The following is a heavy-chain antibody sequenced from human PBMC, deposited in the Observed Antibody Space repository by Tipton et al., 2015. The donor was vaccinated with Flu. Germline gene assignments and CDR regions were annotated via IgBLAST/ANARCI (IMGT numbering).Heavy chain of an antibody. D-gene: IGHD3-9*01. Sequence: TLSLTCTVSGGSISSSSYYWGWIRQPPGKGLEWIGSIYYSGSTYYNPSLKSRVTISVDTSKNQFSLKLSSVTAVDTAVYYCARDVSGGILTGYRYFDYWGQGTLVTVSS. CDR3: ARDVSGGILTGYRYFDY. V-gene: IGHV4-39*07. CDR1: GGSISSSSYY. J-gene: IGHJ4*02. CDR2: IYYSGST.